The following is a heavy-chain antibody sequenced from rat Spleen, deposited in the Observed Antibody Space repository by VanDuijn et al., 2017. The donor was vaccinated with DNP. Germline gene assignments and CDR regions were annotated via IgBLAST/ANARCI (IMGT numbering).Heavy chain of an antibody. CDR1: GFTFSDYY. Sequence: EVQLVESDGGLVQPGRSLKLSCAASGFTFSDYYMAWVRQAPKKGLEWVASISNTGDNTYYSDSVKGRFTISRDNVKSTLYLQMDSLRSEDTATYYCATGSVYYGPPMDAWGQGASVTVSS. D-gene: IGHD1-6*01. CDR3: ATGSVYYGPPMDA. CDR2: ISNTGDNT. J-gene: IGHJ4*01. V-gene: IGHV5-25*01.